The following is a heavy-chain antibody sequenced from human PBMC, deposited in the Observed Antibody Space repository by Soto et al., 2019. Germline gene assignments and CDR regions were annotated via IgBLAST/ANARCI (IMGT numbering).Heavy chain of an antibody. J-gene: IGHJ4*02. D-gene: IGHD3-22*01. Sequence: SETLSLTCTVSGGSISSGGYYWSWIRQHPGKGLEWIGYIYYSGSTYYNPSLKSRVTISVDTSKNQFSLKLSSVTAADTAVYYCAREGYYYDSSGYFAYDWGQGTLVTVSS. CDR2: IYYSGST. CDR1: GGSISSGGYY. CDR3: AREGYYYDSSGYFAYD. V-gene: IGHV4-31*03.